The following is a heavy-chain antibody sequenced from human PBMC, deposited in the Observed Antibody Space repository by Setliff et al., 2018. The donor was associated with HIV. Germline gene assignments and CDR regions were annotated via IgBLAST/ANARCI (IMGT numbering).Heavy chain of an antibody. CDR3: ARGRELPGSPYYFDY. J-gene: IGHJ4*02. CDR2: ISVYNGNT. V-gene: IGHV1-18*01. D-gene: IGHD1-26*01. CDR1: GFTFTSYG. Sequence: ASVKVSCKASGFTFTSYGISWVRQAPGQGLEWMGWISVYNGNTNHAQKFQGRVIMTTDTSTSTAYMELRRLRSDDTAVYYCARGRELPGSPYYFDYWGQGTLVTVSS.